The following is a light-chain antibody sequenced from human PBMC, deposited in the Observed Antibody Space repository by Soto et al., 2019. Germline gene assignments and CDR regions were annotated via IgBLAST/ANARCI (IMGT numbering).Light chain of an antibody. Sequence: QSVLTQPPSVSAAPGQKVTISYSGSSSNIGNNYVSWYQQLPGTAPKLLIYDNNKRPSGIPDRFSGSKSGTSATLGITGLQTGDEADYYCGTWDSSLSAGGVFGGGTKVTVL. J-gene: IGLJ2*01. CDR2: DNN. CDR3: GTWDSSLSAGGV. V-gene: IGLV1-51*01. CDR1: SSNIGNNY.